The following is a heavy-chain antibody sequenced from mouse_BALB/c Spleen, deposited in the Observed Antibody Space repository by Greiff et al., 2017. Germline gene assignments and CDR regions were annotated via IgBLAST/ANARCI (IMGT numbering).Heavy chain of an antibody. Sequence: EVQLQQSGTVLARPGASVKMSCKASGYSFTSYWMHWVKQRPGQGLEWIGAIYPGNSDTSYNQKFKGKAKLTAVTSASTAYMELSSLTNEDSAVYYCTRSSYDYLFDYWGQGTTLTVSS. CDR1: GYSFTSYW. CDR3: TRSSYDYLFDY. D-gene: IGHD2-4*01. V-gene: IGHV1-5*01. J-gene: IGHJ2*01. CDR2: IYPGNSDT.